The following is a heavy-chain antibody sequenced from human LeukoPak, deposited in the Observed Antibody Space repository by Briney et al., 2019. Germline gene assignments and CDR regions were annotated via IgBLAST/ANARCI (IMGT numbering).Heavy chain of an antibody. CDR3: ARVTTVVERWFDP. Sequence: GASVKVSCKASGYTFTSYDINWVRQATGQGLEWMGWMNPNSGNTGHAQKFQGRVTITRNTSISTAYMELSSLRSEDTAVYYCARVTTVVERWFDPWGQGTLVTVSS. CDR1: GYTFTSYD. CDR2: MNPNSGNT. J-gene: IGHJ5*02. D-gene: IGHD4-23*01. V-gene: IGHV1-8*03.